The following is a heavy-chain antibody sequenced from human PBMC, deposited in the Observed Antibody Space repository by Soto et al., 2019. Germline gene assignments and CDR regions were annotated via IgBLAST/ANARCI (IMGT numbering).Heavy chain of an antibody. Sequence: ASETLSLTCTVSGDSISIRTYYWGWIRQPPGKGLEWIGNIYYSGTTYYNPSLKSRVTISVDTSRNQFSLKLSSVTAADTAVYYCARGLGSGINWFDPWGQGTLVTVSS. J-gene: IGHJ5*02. CDR1: GDSISIRTYY. D-gene: IGHD3-10*01. CDR3: ARGLGSGINWFDP. CDR2: IYYSGTT. V-gene: IGHV4-39*01.